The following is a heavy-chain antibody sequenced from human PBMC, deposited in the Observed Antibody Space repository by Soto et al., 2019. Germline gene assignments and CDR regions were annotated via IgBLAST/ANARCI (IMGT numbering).Heavy chain of an antibody. CDR3: TQDGGSRDWLTVN. D-gene: IGHD3-9*01. Sequence: EVQLLASGGDLVQPGGSLRLSCAASGFTFTSYAMSWIRQAPGKGLEWVSAITGVGDNTYYADSVKGRFTISRDNSKNTLDLQMNSLRAEDTSFYYCTQDGGSRDWLTVNWGQGTVVTVSS. CDR2: ITGVGDNT. CDR1: GFTFTSYA. J-gene: IGHJ4*02. V-gene: IGHV3-23*01.